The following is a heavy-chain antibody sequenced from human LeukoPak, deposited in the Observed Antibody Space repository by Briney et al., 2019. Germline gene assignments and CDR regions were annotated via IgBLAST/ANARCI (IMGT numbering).Heavy chain of an antibody. J-gene: IGHJ4*02. D-gene: IGHD7-27*01. Sequence: SVQVSCQASGGTFSSYAISWVRQAPGQGLEWMGGIIPIFGTANYAQKFQGRVTITADESTSTAYMELSSLRSEDTAVYYCARVQSLGIFVGGYFDYWGQGTLVTVSS. V-gene: IGHV1-69*13. CDR2: IIPIFGTA. CDR1: GGTFSSYA. CDR3: ARVQSLGIFVGGYFDY.